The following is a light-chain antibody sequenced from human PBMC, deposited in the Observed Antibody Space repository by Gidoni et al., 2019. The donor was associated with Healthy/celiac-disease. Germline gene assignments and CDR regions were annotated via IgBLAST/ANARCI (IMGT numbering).Light chain of an antibody. J-gene: IGLJ1*01. CDR1: SSDVGGYNF. CDR3: SSYTRSSTRV. CDR2: DVS. V-gene: IGLV2-14*03. Sequence: QSALTQPASVSGSPGQSITISCTGTSSDVGGYNFVSWYQQHPGKAPKLMIYDVSNWPSGVSNRFSGSKSGNTASLTISGLQAEDEADYYCSSYTRSSTRVFGTGTTVTVL.